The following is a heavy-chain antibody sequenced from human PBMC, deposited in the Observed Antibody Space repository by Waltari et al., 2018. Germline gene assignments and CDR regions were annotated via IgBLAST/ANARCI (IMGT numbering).Heavy chain of an antibody. J-gene: IGHJ4*02. D-gene: IGHD3-16*02. V-gene: IGHV3-21*01. Sequence: EVQLVESGGGLVKPGGSLSLSCAASGFTFSSYSMNWVRQAPGKGLEWVSSISSSSSYIYYADSVKGRFTIARDNAKNSPYLQINSLRAEDTAVYYCARDRGYDYVWGSYRPFDYWGQGTLVTVSS. CDR3: ARDRGYDYVWGSYRPFDY. CDR2: ISSSSSYI. CDR1: GFTFSSYS.